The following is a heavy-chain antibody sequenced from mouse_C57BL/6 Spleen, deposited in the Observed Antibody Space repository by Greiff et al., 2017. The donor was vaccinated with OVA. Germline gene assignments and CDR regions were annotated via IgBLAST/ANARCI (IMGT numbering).Heavy chain of an antibody. D-gene: IGHD2-1*01. Sequence: VQLQQPGAELVRPGSSVKLSCKASGYTFTSYWMHWVKQRPIQGLEWIGNIDPSDSDTHYNQKFKDKATLTVDKSSSTAYMQLSSLTSEDSAVYYCARRNGNYGYFDVWGTGTTVTVSS. CDR3: ARRNGNYGYFDV. CDR2: IDPSDSDT. V-gene: IGHV1-52*01. J-gene: IGHJ1*03. CDR1: GYTFTSYW.